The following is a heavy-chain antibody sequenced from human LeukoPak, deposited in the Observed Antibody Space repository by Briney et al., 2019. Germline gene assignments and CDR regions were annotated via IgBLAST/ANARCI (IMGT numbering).Heavy chain of an antibody. V-gene: IGHV3-30-3*01. CDR1: GFTFSNYA. J-gene: IGHJ4*02. Sequence: GRSLRLSCAASGFTFSNYAMHWVRQAPGKGLEWVAVISYDGSNKYYADSVKGRFTISRDNSKNTLYLQMNSLRAEDTAVYYCARVSHSSGYYRDYWGQGTLVTVSS. CDR2: ISYDGSNK. CDR3: ARVSHSSGYYRDY. D-gene: IGHD3-22*01.